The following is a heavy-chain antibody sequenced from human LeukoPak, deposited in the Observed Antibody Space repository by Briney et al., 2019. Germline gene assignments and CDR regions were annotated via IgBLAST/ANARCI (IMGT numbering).Heavy chain of an antibody. CDR2: ISGSGGST. CDR1: GFTFDDYG. CDR3: AKDPSGGIVVVPAAIN. V-gene: IGHV3-23*01. D-gene: IGHD2-2*02. J-gene: IGHJ4*02. Sequence: GGSLRLSCAASGFTFDDYGMSWVRQAPGKGLEWVSAISGSGGSTYYADSVKGRFTISRDNSKNTLYLQMNSLRAEDTAVYYCAKDPSGGIVVVPAAINWGQGTLVTVSS.